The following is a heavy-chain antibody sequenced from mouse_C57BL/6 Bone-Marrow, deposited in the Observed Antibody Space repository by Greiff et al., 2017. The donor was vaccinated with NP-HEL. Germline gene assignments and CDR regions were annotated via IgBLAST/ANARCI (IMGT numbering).Heavy chain of an antibody. CDR1: GYTFTSYW. CDR2: IHPNSGST. CDR3: ARGGYYYCAMDY. Sequence: QVQLQQPGAELVKPGASVKLSCKASGYTFTSYWMHWVKQRPGQGLEWIGMIHPNSGSTNYNEKFKSKATLTVDKSSSTAYMQLSSLASEDSAVYYGARGGYYYCAMDYWGQGTSVTVSS. V-gene: IGHV1-64*01. D-gene: IGHD2-3*01. J-gene: IGHJ4*01.